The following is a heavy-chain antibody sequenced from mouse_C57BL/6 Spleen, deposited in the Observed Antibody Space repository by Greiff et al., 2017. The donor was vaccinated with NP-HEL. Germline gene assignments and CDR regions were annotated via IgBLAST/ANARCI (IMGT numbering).Heavy chain of an antibody. CDR1: GYTFTSYW. D-gene: IGHD2-3*01. CDR3: ARGDGYPFAY. Sequence: VKLQQPGAELVKPGASVKLSCKASGYTFTSYWMHWVKQRPGQGLEWIGMIHPNSGSTNYNEKFKSKATLTVDKSSSTAYMQLSSLTSEDSAVYYCARGDGYPFAYWGQGTLVTVSA. J-gene: IGHJ3*01. CDR2: IHPNSGST. V-gene: IGHV1-64*01.